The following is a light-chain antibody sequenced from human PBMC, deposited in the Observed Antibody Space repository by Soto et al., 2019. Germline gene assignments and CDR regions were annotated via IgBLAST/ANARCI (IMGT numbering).Light chain of an antibody. J-gene: IGLJ1*01. CDR3: ISYRGSDTAYV. Sequence: QSVLTQPASVSGPPGQSITISCTGTNSDSGSYNYVAWYQQFPGKTPKLIIYEVRNRPSGVSFRFSGSKSGNRASLTISGPQAEDEADYYCISYRGSDTAYVFGTGTKVTVL. CDR1: NSDSGSYNY. CDR2: EVR. V-gene: IGLV2-14*01.